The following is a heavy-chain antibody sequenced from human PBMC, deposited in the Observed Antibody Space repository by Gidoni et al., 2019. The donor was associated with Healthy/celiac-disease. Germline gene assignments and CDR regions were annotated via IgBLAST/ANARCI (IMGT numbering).Heavy chain of an antibody. J-gene: IGHJ5*02. D-gene: IGHD6-19*01. CDR1: GFTFSSYA. Sequence: EVQLLESGGGLVQPGGSLRLSCAASGFTFSSYAMSWVRQAPGKGLEWVSAISGSGGSTYYADSVKGRFTISRDNSKNTLYLQMNSLRAEDTAVYYCAKAVAGTVWFGRNWFDPWGQGTLVTVSS. V-gene: IGHV3-23*01. CDR3: AKAVAGTVWFGRNWFDP. CDR2: ISGSGGST.